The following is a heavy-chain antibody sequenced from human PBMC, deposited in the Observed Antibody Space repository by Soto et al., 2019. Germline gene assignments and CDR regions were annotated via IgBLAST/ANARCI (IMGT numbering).Heavy chain of an antibody. J-gene: IGHJ5*02. CDR1: GYTFTSYD. CDR3: ARGAIAAAGAWFDP. V-gene: IGHV1-8*01. CDR2: MYPNSGNT. Sequence: QVQLVQSGAEVKKPGASVKVSCKASGYTFTSYDINWVRQATGQGLEWMGWMYPNSGNTGYAQKFQGRVTMTRNTSISTAYMELSSLRSEDTAVYYCARGAIAAAGAWFDPWGQGTLVTVSS. D-gene: IGHD6-13*01.